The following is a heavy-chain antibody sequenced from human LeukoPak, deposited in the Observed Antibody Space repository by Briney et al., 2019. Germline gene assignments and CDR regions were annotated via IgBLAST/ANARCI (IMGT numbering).Heavy chain of an antibody. D-gene: IGHD3-3*01. CDR2: INAYNGNT. CDR1: GYTFTSYI. CDR3: ARDSSHFGVVMSGY. V-gene: IGHV1-18*01. Sequence: ASVKVSCKASGYTFTSYIISWVRQAPGQGLEWMGWINAYNGNTDYAQRVQGRVTMTRDTSISTAYMELSRLRSDDTAVYYCARDSSHFGVVMSGYWGQGTLVTVSS. J-gene: IGHJ4*02.